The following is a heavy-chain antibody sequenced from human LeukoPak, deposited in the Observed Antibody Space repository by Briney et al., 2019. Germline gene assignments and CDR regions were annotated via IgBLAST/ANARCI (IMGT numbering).Heavy chain of an antibody. J-gene: IGHJ6*02. CDR1: GYTFTGYY. Sequence: ASVKVSCKASGYTFTGYYMHWVRQAPGQGLEWMGRINPNSGGTNYAQKFQGRVTMTRNTSISTAYMELSSLRSEDTAVYYCARVGGVSYYYGMDVWGQGTTVTVSS. V-gene: IGHV1-2*06. CDR2: INPNSGGT. CDR3: ARVGGVSYYYGMDV.